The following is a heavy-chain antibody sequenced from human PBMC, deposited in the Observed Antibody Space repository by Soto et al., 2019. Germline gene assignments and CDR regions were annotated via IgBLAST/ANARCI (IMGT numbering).Heavy chain of an antibody. Sequence: QVQLVESGGGVVQPGSSLRLSCAASGFTFSSYGMHWVRQAPGKGLEWVAVIWYDGSNRYYADSVKGRFTISRDNSKNTLYLQMNSLRAEAKAVYYCAREAPRYCSGGSCDHPYFQHWGQGTLVIVSS. D-gene: IGHD2-15*01. J-gene: IGHJ1*01. CDR3: AREAPRYCSGGSCDHPYFQH. CDR1: GFTFSSYG. CDR2: IWYDGSNR. V-gene: IGHV3-33*01.